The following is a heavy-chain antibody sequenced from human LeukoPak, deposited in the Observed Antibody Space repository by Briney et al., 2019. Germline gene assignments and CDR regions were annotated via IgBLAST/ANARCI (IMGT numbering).Heavy chain of an antibody. CDR1: GYTFTSYY. J-gene: IGHJ4*02. Sequence: ASVKVSCKASGYTFTSYYMHWVRQAPGQGLEWMGIINPSGGSTIYAQKFQGRVTMTRDMSTSTVYMELSSLRSEDTAVYYCAREGVCGGDCYSGYYFDYWGQGTLVTVSS. CDR2: INPSGGST. D-gene: IGHD2-21*02. CDR3: AREGVCGGDCYSGYYFDY. V-gene: IGHV1-46*01.